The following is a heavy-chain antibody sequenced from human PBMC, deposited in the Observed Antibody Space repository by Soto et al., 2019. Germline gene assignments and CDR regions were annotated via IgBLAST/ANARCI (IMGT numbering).Heavy chain of an antibody. CDR3: ARRRYGSGARDLDY. CDR2: ITAYYGNT. V-gene: IGHV1-18*01. D-gene: IGHD3-10*01. J-gene: IGHJ4*02. Sequence: QVQLIQSGAEVKKPGASVKVSCKASGYTFTSYGITWVRQAPGQGLAWMGWITAYYGNTNYAQNLQGRVTMTTDTSTNTAYMELRSLRSDDTAVYYCARRRYGSGARDLDYWGQGTLVTVSS. CDR1: GYTFTSYG.